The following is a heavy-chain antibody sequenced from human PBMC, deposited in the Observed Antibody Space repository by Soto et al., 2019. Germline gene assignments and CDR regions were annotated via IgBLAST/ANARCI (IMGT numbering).Heavy chain of an antibody. CDR3: ARVSMLPAHAFDI. CDR1: GYTFTGYY. J-gene: IGHJ3*02. CDR2: INPNSGGT. D-gene: IGHD2-15*01. Sequence: ASVKVSCKASGYTFTGYYMHWVRQAPGQGLEWMGWINPNSGGTNYAQKFQGWVTMTRDTSISTAYMELRRLRSDDTAVYYCARVSMLPAHAFDIWGQGTMVTVSS. V-gene: IGHV1-2*04.